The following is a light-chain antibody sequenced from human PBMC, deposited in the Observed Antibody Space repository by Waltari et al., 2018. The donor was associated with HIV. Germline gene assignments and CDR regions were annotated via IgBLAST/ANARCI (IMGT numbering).Light chain of an antibody. Sequence: QSVLAQPRSVSGTPGQTVNISCSGSTSNVRNNYVYWYQQVTGVAPKLLIYRNNQLPSGVPDRFSGSKSGTSASLAISGLRTEDEAEYYCAVWDDRLSGRLFGGGTKVTFL. CDR1: TSNVRNNY. V-gene: IGLV1-47*01. CDR3: AVWDDRLSGRL. CDR2: RNN. J-gene: IGLJ2*01.